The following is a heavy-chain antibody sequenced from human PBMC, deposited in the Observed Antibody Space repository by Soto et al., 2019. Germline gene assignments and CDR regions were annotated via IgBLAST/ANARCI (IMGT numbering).Heavy chain of an antibody. D-gene: IGHD3-3*01. V-gene: IGHV4-30-2*01. CDR3: ARAIWSGYYPYYYYGMDV. J-gene: IGHJ6*02. Sequence: SETLSLTCAVSGGSISSGVYSWSWIRHPPGKGLEWIGYIYHSGSTYYNPSLKSRVTISIDRSKNQFSLKLSSVTAADTAVYYCARAIWSGYYPYYYYGMDVWGQGTTVTVSS. CDR2: IYHSGST. CDR1: GGSISSGVYS.